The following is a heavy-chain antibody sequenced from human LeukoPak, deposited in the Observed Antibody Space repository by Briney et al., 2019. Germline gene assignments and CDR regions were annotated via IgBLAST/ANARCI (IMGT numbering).Heavy chain of an antibody. CDR1: GFTFSNYE. J-gene: IGHJ4*02. V-gene: IGHV3-48*03. CDR2: ITGGGDTI. CDR3: AREAGRKGSDY. D-gene: IGHD6-13*01. Sequence: GGSLRLSCSASGFTFSNYEMNWVRQAPGKGLEWISYITGGGDTIYYADSVKGRFTISRDNAKNSLFLQMNSLRAEDTAVYCCAREAGRKGSDYWGQGTLVTVSS.